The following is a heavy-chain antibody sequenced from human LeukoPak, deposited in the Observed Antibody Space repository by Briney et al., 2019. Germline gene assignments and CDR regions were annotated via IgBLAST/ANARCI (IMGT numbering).Heavy chain of an antibody. CDR3: ARDPVAGTPPYYYYYMDV. D-gene: IGHD6-19*01. Sequence: GGSLRLSCAASGFTFSSYSMNWFRQAPGKGLEWVSYISSSSSTIYYADSVKGRFTISRDNAKNSLYLQMNSLRAEDTAVYYCARDPVAGTPPYYYYYMDVWGKGTTVTVSS. V-gene: IGHV3-48*04. CDR2: ISSSSSTI. J-gene: IGHJ6*03. CDR1: GFTFSSYS.